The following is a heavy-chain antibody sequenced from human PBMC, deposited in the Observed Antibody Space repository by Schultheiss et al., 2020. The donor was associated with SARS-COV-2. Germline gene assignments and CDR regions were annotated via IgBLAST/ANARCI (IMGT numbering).Heavy chain of an antibody. CDR1: GFTFSSYS. CDR2: ISSSSSYI. CDR3: ARSYDFSFDY. Sequence: GGSLRLSCAASGFTFSSYSMNWVRQAPGKGLEWVSYISSSSSYIYYADSVKGRFTISRDNAKNSLHLQMNSLRAEDTAVYYCARSYDFSFDYWGQGTLVTVSS. J-gene: IGHJ4*02. D-gene: IGHD3-3*01. V-gene: IGHV3-21*05.